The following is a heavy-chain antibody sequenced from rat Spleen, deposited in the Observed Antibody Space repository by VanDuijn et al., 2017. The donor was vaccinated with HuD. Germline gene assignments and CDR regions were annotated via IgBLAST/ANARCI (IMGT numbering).Heavy chain of an antibody. J-gene: IGHJ2*01. CDR3: AREEAGVDY. Sequence: VQLVESGGGLVQPGKSLKLSCSASGFTFSSYGMHWIRQAPGKGLDWVAYISSSSGTVYADAVKGRFTISRDNAKNTLYLQLNSLKSEDTAIYYCAREEAGVDYWGQGVMVTVSS. V-gene: IGHV5-62*01. CDR2: ISSSSGT. CDR1: GFTFSSYG. D-gene: IGHD1-11*01.